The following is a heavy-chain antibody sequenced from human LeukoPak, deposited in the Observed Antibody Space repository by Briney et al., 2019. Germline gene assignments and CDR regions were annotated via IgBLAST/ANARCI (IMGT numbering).Heavy chain of an antibody. CDR1: GGSFSGYY. D-gene: IGHD3-10*01. Sequence: SETLSLTCAVYGGSFSGYYWSWIRQSPGKGLEWIGYMYYSGSTNYNPSLKSRVTISIDTSKNQLSLKLSSVTAADTAVYYCAKGFGEYGGVYYFDFWGQGTLVTVSS. V-gene: IGHV4-59*12. CDR2: MYYSGST. CDR3: AKGFGEYGGVYYFDF. J-gene: IGHJ4*02.